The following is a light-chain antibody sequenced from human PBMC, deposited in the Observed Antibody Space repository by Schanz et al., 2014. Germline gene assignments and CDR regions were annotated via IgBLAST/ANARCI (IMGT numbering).Light chain of an antibody. CDR2: DAS. CDR1: QPIGNL. J-gene: IGKJ1*01. Sequence: DIQMTQSPSTLSASVGYRVTITCRASQPIGNLLAWYQQKPGKAPNLLIYDASSLEGGVPSRFSGSGSGTDFTLTISSLQPDDFTTYYCQQYNSYSATFGQGTKVEIK. V-gene: IGKV1-5*01. CDR3: QQYNSYSAT.